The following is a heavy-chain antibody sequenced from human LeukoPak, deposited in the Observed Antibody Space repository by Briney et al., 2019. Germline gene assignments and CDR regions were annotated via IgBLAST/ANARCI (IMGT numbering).Heavy chain of an antibody. D-gene: IGHD1-14*01. CDR3: AKGCQCPSGLSSWFDP. CDR1: GFTFTNYG. V-gene: IGHV3-23*01. J-gene: IGHJ5*02. CDR2: LSGSGDGQ. Sequence: GGSLGLSCSASGFTFTNYGMSWVRQAPGKGLEWVSGLSGSGDGQFYADSVEGRFTISRDIFNNIWYLQMNSLRAEDTAVYYCAKGCQCPSGLSSWFDPRGQGTLVAVSS.